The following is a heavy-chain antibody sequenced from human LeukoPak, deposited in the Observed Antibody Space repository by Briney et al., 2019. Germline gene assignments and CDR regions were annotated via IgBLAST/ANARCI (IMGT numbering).Heavy chain of an antibody. D-gene: IGHD3-10*01. J-gene: IGHJ6*03. V-gene: IGHV4-59*01. CDR3: ARAPERWYSYGSYTYHYMDV. Sequence: SETLSLTCSVSGCSISSYYWSWIRQPPGKGLEWIGSISYSGSTNHNPSHESRVTISVDTSKNQISLKLSSVTAADTAIYYCARAPERWYSYGSYTYHYMDVWGRGTTVTVSS. CDR1: GCSISSYY. CDR2: ISYSGST.